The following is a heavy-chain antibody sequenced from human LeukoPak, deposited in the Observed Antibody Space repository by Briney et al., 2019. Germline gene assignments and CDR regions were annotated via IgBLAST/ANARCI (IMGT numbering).Heavy chain of an antibody. D-gene: IGHD3-10*01. CDR2: ISGGGGLT. J-gene: IGHJ3*02. V-gene: IGHV3-23*01. Sequence: GGSLRLSCAASGFTFSSFAMTWVRQAPGKGLEWVSLISGGGGLTYYADSVKGRFTISRDNSKNTLYLQMNSLTAEDTAVYYCARVERVRGVYDAFDIWGQGTMVTVSS. CDR1: GFTFSSFA. CDR3: ARVERVRGVYDAFDI.